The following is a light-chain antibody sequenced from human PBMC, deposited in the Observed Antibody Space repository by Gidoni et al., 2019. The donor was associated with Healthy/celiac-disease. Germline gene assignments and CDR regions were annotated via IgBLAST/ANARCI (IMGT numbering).Light chain of an antibody. CDR1: QSVLYSSNNQNY. CDR3: QQYYITPLT. Sequence: DIVMTQSPDSLAVSLGQRATINCKFSQSVLYSSNNQNYLAWYQQKPGQPPKLLIYWASTRESGVPDRFSGSGSGTDFTLTISSLQAEDVAVYYCQQYYITPLTFGGGTKVEIK. V-gene: IGKV4-1*01. CDR2: WAS. J-gene: IGKJ4*01.